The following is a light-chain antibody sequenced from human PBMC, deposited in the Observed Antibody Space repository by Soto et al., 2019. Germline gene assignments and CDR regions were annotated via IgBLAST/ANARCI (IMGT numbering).Light chain of an antibody. CDR3: ASYTTFNTLV. CDR1: NSDVGSSNY. Sequence: QSALTQPASVSGSPGQSITISCTGTNSDVGSSNYVSWYQQHPDRAPELLIYEVSNRPSGISERFSGSKFRNTASLTISGLQAGDEGFYFCASYTTFNTLVFGGGTKL. J-gene: IGLJ2*01. V-gene: IGLV2-14*01. CDR2: EVS.